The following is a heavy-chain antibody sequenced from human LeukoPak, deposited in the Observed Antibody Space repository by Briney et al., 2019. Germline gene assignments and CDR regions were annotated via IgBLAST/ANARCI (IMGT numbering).Heavy chain of an antibody. V-gene: IGHV1-3*01. J-gene: IGHJ4*02. CDR2: INAVNGNT. Sequence: GASVKVSCKASGYTFTSYAMHWVRQAPGQRLECMGWINAVNGNTKYSQKFQGRVTITRDTSASTAHMELSSLRSEDTAVYYCARDFRSGDYVGPRYYFDYWRQGTLVSVSS. CDR1: GYTFTSYA. D-gene: IGHD4-17*01. CDR3: ARDFRSGDYVGPRYYFDY.